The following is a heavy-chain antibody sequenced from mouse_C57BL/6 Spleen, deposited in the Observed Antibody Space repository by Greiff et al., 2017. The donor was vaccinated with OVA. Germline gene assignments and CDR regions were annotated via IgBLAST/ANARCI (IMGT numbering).Heavy chain of an antibody. J-gene: IGHJ3*01. CDR3: TRGRRD. CDR2: IDPETGGT. V-gene: IGHV1-15*01. Sequence: VQLQQPGAELVRPGASVTLSCKASGYTFTDYEMHWVKQTPVHGLEWIGAIDPETGGTAYNQKFKGKAILTADKSSSTAYMELRSLTSEDSAVYYCTRGRRDWGQGTLVTVSA. CDR1: GYTFTDYE.